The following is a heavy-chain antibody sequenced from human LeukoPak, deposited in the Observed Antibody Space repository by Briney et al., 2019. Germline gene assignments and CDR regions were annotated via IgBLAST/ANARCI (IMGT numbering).Heavy chain of an antibody. D-gene: IGHD6-19*01. CDR2: INHSGST. V-gene: IGHV4-34*01. Sequence: SETLSLTCAVYGGSFSGYYWSWIRQPPGKGLEWIGEINHSGSTNYNPSLKSRVTISVDTSKNQFSLKLSSVTAADTAVYYCARPSGYSSGWYVPPAFDYWGQGTLVTVSS. J-gene: IGHJ4*02. CDR3: ARPSGYSSGWYVPPAFDY. CDR1: GGSFSGYY.